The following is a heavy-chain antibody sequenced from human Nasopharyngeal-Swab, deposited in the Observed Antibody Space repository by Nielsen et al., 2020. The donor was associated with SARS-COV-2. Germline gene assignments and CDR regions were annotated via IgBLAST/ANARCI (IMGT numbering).Heavy chain of an antibody. D-gene: IGHD3-22*01. Sequence: WIRQPPGKGLEWIGEINHSGSTNYNPSLKSRVTISVDTSKNQFSLKLSSVTAADTAVYYCARGTVYYYDSSGYYYYCYYGMDVWGQGTTVTVSS. CDR2: INHSGST. V-gene: IGHV4-34*01. J-gene: IGHJ6*02. CDR3: ARGTVYYYDSSGYYYYCYYGMDV.